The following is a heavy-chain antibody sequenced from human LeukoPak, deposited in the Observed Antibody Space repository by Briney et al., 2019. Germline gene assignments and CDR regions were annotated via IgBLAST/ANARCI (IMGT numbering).Heavy chain of an antibody. Sequence: GGSLRLSCAASGFNFNLFWMTWVRQAPGKGLQWVANIKQDGSEKYYVDSVKGRFTISRDNSKNTLYLQMNSLRAEDTAVYYCARVSDYSNYFDYWGQGTLVTVSS. D-gene: IGHD4-11*01. V-gene: IGHV3-7*02. CDR2: IKQDGSEK. CDR1: GFNFNLFW. CDR3: ARVSDYSNYFDY. J-gene: IGHJ4*02.